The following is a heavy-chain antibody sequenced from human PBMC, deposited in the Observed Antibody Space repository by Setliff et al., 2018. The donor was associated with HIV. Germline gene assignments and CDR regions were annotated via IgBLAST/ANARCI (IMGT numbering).Heavy chain of an antibody. Sequence: TLSLTCTVSGGSISSYFWSWIRQPPGKGLEWIGYIYYSGSTNYNPSLKSRVTISADTFKNQFSLKLSSVTAADTAVYYCARIYDYGSYYFDYWGQGTLVTVSS. CDR2: IYYSGST. J-gene: IGHJ4*02. V-gene: IGHV4-59*01. CDR3: ARIYDYGSYYFDY. CDR1: GGSISSYF. D-gene: IGHD3-10*01.